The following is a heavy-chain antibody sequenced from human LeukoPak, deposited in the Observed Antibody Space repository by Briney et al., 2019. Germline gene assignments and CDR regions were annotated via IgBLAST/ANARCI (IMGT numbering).Heavy chain of an antibody. Sequence: GGSLRLSCAAPGFTVSSNYMSWVRQAPGKGLEWVSVIYSGGSTYYADSVKGRFTISRDNSKNTLYLQMNSLRAEDTAVYYCARDKITKEDYYYGMDVWGQGTTVTVSS. CDR2: IYSGGST. CDR1: GFTVSSNY. J-gene: IGHJ6*02. CDR3: ARDKITKEDYYYGMDV. D-gene: IGHD1-20*01. V-gene: IGHV3-66*01.